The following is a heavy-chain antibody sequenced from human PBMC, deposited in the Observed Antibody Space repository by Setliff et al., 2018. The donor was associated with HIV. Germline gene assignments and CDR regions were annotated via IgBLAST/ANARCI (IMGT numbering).Heavy chain of an antibody. J-gene: IGHJ3*02. CDR2: ILYGGTT. V-gene: IGHV4-39*01. CDR1: GGSVDSRDYY. CDR3: ARPTTGLGGGAAFDI. D-gene: IGHD2-8*01. Sequence: PSETLSLTCAVSGGSVDSRDYYWGWIRQPPGKGLEWIGNILYGGTTYHTPSLKSRVSISVDTSRNQFSLRLNSVTAADTAVYYCARPTTGLGGGAAFDIWGQGTMVTVS.